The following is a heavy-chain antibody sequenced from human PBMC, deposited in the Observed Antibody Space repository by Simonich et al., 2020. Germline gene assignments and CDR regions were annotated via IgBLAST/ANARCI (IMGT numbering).Heavy chain of an antibody. D-gene: IGHD3-22*01. CDR3: AKDLGERITMIVVVIDAFDI. V-gene: IGHV3-23*01. Sequence: GGGLVQPGGSLRLSCAASGFTFSSYAMSWVRQAPGKGLEWVSAISGSGGSTYYADSVKGRFTISRDNSKNTLYLQMNSLRAEDTAVYYYAKDLGERITMIVVVIDAFDIWGQGTMVTVSS. CDR1: GFTFSSYA. J-gene: IGHJ3*02. CDR2: ISGSGGST.